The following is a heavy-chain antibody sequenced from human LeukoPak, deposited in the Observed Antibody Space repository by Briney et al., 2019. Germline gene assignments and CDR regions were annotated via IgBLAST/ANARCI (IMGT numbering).Heavy chain of an antibody. V-gene: IGHV3-13*05. CDR2: IGTAGDP. CDR1: GFTFSSYD. Sequence: GGSLRLSCAASGFTFSSYDMHWVRQATGKGLEWVSAIGTAGDPYYPGSVKGRFTISRENAKNSLYLQMNSLRAGDTAVYYCAGAVPDILTGSGAFDIWGQGTMVTVSS. D-gene: IGHD3-9*01. J-gene: IGHJ3*02. CDR3: AGAVPDILTGSGAFDI.